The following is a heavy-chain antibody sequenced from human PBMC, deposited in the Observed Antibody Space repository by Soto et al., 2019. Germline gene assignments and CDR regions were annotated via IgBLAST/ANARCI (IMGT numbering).Heavy chain of an antibody. CDR3: ARMGGYYRRYYYYYGMDV. CDR2: ISAYNGNT. CDR1: GYTFTSYG. V-gene: IGHV1-18*01. J-gene: IGHJ6*02. D-gene: IGHD3-3*01. Sequence: EASVKVSCKASGYTFTSYGISWVRQAPGQGLEWMGWISAYNGNTNYAQKLQGRVTMTTDTSTSTAYMELRSLRSDDTAVYYCARMGGYYRRYYYYYGMDVWGQGTTVTVSS.